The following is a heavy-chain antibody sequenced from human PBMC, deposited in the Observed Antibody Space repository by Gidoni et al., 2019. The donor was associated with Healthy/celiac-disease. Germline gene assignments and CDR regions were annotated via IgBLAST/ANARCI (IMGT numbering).Heavy chain of an antibody. CDR2: INHSGST. CDR1: GGSFSGYY. J-gene: IGHJ3*02. D-gene: IGHD2-2*03. CDR3: ARVGYCSSTSCYVGRGSFDI. V-gene: IGHV4-34*01. Sequence: VQLQQWGAGLFKPSETLSLTCAVYGGSFSGYYWSWIRQPPGKGLEWIGEINHSGSTNYSPSLKSRVTISVDTSKNQFSLKLSSVTAADTAVYYCARVGYCSSTSCYVGRGSFDIWGLGTLVTVSS.